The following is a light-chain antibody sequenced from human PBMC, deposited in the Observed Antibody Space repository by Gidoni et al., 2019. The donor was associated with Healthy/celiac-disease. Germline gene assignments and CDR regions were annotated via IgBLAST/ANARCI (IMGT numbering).Light chain of an antibody. Sequence: DIQMTQSPSYLSASVGDIVTITCRASQSISSYLNWYQQKPGKAPKLLIYAASSLQSGVPSRFSGSGSGTDFTLTISSLQPEDFATYYCQQSYSTPRYTFGQGTKLEIK. CDR1: QSISSY. CDR2: AAS. CDR3: QQSYSTPRYT. J-gene: IGKJ2*01. V-gene: IGKV1-39*01.